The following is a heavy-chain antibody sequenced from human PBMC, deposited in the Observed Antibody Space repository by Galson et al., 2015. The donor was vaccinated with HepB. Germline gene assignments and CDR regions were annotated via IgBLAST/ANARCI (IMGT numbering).Heavy chain of an antibody. J-gene: IGHJ6*02. CDR3: ARDQAGSGSYYNPRYYGMDV. CDR2: ISYDGSNK. V-gene: IGHV3-30*04. CDR1: GFTFSSYA. Sequence: SLRLSCAASGFTFSSYAMSWVRQAPGKGLEWVAVISYDGSNKYYADSVKGRFTISRDNSKNTLYLQMNSLRAEDTAVYYCARDQAGSGSYYNPRYYGMDVWGQGTTVTVSS. D-gene: IGHD3-10*01.